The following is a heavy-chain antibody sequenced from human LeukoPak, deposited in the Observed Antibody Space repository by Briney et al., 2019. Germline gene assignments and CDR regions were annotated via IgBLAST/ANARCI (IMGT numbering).Heavy chain of an antibody. V-gene: IGHV1-2*02. D-gene: IGHD2-2*01. J-gene: IGHJ6*02. CDR2: INPNSGGT. CDR3: ASRYCSSTSCYVGYYYYGMDV. Sequence: GASVKVSCKASGYTFTGCYMHWVRQAPGQGLEWMGWINPNSGGTNYAQKFQGRVTMTRDTSISTAYMELSRLRSDDTAVYYCASRYCSSTSCYVGYYYYGMDVWGQGTTVTVSS. CDR1: GYTFTGCY.